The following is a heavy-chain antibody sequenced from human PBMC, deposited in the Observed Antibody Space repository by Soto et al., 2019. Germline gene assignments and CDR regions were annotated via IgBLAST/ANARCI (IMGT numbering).Heavy chain of an antibody. D-gene: IGHD3-22*01. CDR1: GFTFDDYA. CDR2: LSWNGVTI. Sequence: EVQLVESGGGLVQPGRSLRLSCAASGFTFDDYAMHWVRQVPGKGLQWVSGLSWNGVTIGYAASVKGRFTISRDKAKTSLYLPMNGVRPDDTALYYCAASRAYDSSDYSGFHYGMDVWGLGTTVTVS. CDR3: AASRAYDSSDYSGFHYGMDV. V-gene: IGHV3-9*01. J-gene: IGHJ6*02.